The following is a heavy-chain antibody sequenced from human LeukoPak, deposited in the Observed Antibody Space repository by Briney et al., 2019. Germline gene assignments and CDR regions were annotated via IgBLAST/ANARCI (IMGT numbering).Heavy chain of an antibody. V-gene: IGHV3-23*01. D-gene: IGHD4-17*01. CDR3: AKRGWTTVSPGYAFDM. Sequence: PGGSLRLSCAASGFTFSSFAMSWVRLAPGKGLEWVSAISGYDGSTYYTDSVKGRFTISRDNSKKTLYLQMNSLRAEDTAVYYCAKRGWTTVSPGYAFDMWGQGTMVTVSS. CDR1: GFTFSSFA. CDR2: ISGYDGST. J-gene: IGHJ3*02.